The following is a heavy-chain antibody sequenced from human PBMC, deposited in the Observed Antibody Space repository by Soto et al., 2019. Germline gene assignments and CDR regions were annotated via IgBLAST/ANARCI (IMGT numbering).Heavy chain of an antibody. Sequence: XESLKVSRKCSGYSFTSYWIGLVLQMPGKGLEWMGIIYPGDSDTRYSPSFQGQVTISADKSISTAYLQWSSLKASDTAMYYCARHGRYCSGGSCYSGYYYYYYGMDVWGQGTTVTVSS. J-gene: IGHJ6*02. D-gene: IGHD2-15*01. CDR3: ARHGRYCSGGSCYSGYYYYYYGMDV. CDR2: IYPGDSDT. CDR1: GYSFTSYW. V-gene: IGHV5-51*01.